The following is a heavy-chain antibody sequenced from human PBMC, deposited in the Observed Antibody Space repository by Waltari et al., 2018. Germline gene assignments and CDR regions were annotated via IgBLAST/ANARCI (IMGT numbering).Heavy chain of an antibody. V-gene: IGHV3-30*02. CDR3: AKDRGFRTDLHY. J-gene: IGHJ4*02. Sequence: FSSYGMHWVRQAPGKGLEWVAFIRYDGSNKYYADSVKGRFTISRDNSKNTLYLQMNSLRAEDTAVYYCAKDRGFRTDLHYWGQGTLVTVSS. CDR2: IRYDGSNK. CDR1: FSSYG. D-gene: IGHD3-10*01.